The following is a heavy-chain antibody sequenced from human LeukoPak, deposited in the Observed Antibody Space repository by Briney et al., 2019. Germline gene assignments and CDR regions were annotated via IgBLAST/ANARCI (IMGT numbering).Heavy chain of an antibody. CDR2: MNSDGSTA. J-gene: IGHJ3*02. D-gene: IGHD4-23*01. Sequence: PGGSLRLSCAASGFTFSNYWMHWVRQAPGKGLVWVSRMNSDGSTATYADSVKGRFTTSRDNAKKTLYVQMNSLRAEDTAVYYCAREVGGNLGDAFDIWGQGTMVTVSS. CDR1: GFTFSNYW. CDR3: AREVGGNLGDAFDI. V-gene: IGHV3-74*03.